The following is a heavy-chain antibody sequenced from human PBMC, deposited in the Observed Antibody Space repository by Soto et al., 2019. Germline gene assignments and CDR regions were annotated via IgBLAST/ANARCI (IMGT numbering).Heavy chain of an antibody. J-gene: IGHJ5*02. CDR3: ARARSGARFDP. CDR2: MNPNSGNT. CDR1: GYTFTSYD. V-gene: IGHV1-8*01. D-gene: IGHD3-10*01. Sequence: QVQLVQSGAEVKKPGASVKVSCKASGYTFTSYDINWVRQATGQGLEWMGWMNPNSGNTGYAQKFQGRVTMTRNTASSTAYMELSSLRAEDTAGYSSARARSGARFDPWGQGTLVTVSS.